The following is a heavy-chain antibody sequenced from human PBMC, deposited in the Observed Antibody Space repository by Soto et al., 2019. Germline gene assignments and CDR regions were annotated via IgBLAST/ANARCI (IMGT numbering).Heavy chain of an antibody. V-gene: IGHV1-8*01. J-gene: IGHJ4*02. CDR1: GYTFTSYD. D-gene: IGHD6-13*01. Sequence: QVQLVQSGAEVKKPGASVKVSCRASGYTFTSYDINWVRQATGQGLEWVGWMNPNTGYSAYAQNIQGRVTMTRNTSIGTAYMEVSSLRSADTAIYYCTRCRIVAGAASDYWGQGTLVTVSS. CDR2: MNPNTGYS. CDR3: TRCRIVAGAASDY.